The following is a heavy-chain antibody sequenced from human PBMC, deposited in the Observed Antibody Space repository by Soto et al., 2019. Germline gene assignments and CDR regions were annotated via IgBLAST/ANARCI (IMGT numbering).Heavy chain of an antibody. V-gene: IGHV3-7*01. Sequence: PGGSLRLSCAASGFTFGSYWMSWVRQVPGKGLEWLGTIKRDSTEKKYVASVKGRFTMSRDNAQNSLYLQMNSLRAEDTAVYYCATARYYYDSSGYFTMDVWGKGTTVIVSS. D-gene: IGHD3-22*01. CDR3: ATARYYYDSSGYFTMDV. J-gene: IGHJ6*04. CDR2: IKRDSTEK. CDR1: GFTFGSYW.